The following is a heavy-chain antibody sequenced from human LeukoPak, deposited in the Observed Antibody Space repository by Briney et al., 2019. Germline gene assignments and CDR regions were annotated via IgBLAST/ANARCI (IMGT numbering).Heavy chain of an antibody. CDR2: IKQDGSEK. CDR1: GFTFSSYW. D-gene: IGHD2-2*01. CDR3: ARAGPAAIRMFDY. Sequence: GGSLRLFCAASGFTFSSYWMSWVRQAPGKGLEWVANIKQDGSEKYYVDSVKGRFTISRDNAKNSLYLQMNSLRAEDTAVYYCARAGPAAIRMFDYWGQGTLVTVSS. J-gene: IGHJ4*02. V-gene: IGHV3-7*01.